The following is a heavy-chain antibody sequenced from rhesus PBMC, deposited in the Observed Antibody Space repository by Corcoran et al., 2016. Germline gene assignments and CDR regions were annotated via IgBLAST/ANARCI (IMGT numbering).Heavy chain of an antibody. V-gene: IGHV3-118*01. D-gene: IGHD3-9*01. CDR1: GFTFSSSA. J-gene: IGHJ4*01. CDR3: TTYEDDYGYYYTVFDY. CDR2: MRSKSTNYGT. Sequence: EVQLVESGGGLVQPGGSLRLSCAASGFTFSSSAMHWVRQASGKGLEWVGRMRSKSTNYGTGYAASVKGRFTISRDDSKNTAYLQMNSLKTEDTAVYYCTTYEDDYGYYYTVFDYWGQGVLVTVSS.